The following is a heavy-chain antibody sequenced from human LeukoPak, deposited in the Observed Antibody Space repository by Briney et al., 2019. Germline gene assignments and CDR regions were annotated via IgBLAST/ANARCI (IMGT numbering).Heavy chain of an antibody. V-gene: IGHV3-21*01. CDR2: ISGDSTYI. J-gene: IGHJ4*02. CDR3: ARVSGRLERQSDLDY. Sequence: GGSLRLSCAASGFTFASYSMNWVRRAPGKGLEWVSSISGDSTYIYNAGSVKGRFTISRDNAQASLYLQMNSLRADDTAVYYCARVSGRLERQSDLDYWGQGTLVIVSS. CDR1: GFTFASYS. D-gene: IGHD1-1*01.